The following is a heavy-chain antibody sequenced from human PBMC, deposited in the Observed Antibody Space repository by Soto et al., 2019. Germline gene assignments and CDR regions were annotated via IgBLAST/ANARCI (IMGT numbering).Heavy chain of an antibody. J-gene: IGHJ4*02. D-gene: IGHD4-17*01. CDR1: GYTFTSYG. V-gene: IGHV1-18*04. CDR2: ISAYNGNT. CDR3: ARATVTTSAFDY. Sequence: GASVKVSGKASGYTFTSYGISWVRQAPGQGLEWMGWISAYNGNTNYAQKLQGRVTMTTDTSTSTAYTELRSLRSDDTAVYYCARATVTTSAFDYWGQGTLVTVSS.